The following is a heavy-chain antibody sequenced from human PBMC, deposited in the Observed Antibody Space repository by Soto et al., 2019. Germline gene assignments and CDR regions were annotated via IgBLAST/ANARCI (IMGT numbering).Heavy chain of an antibody. CDR2: IIPLFGTA. CDR1: GGTFSSYA. CDR3: ASGVWFGALFDASEVRIDY. V-gene: IGHV1-69*01. J-gene: IGHJ4*02. Sequence: QVQLVQSGAEGKKPGSSVKVSCKASGGTFSSYAISWVRQAPGQGLEWMGGIIPLFGTATYAQKFQGRVTITADEYTSRPSRDPSSLRCEKSAVYYCASGVWFGALFDASEVRIDYWGQGTLVTVSS. D-gene: IGHD3-10*01.